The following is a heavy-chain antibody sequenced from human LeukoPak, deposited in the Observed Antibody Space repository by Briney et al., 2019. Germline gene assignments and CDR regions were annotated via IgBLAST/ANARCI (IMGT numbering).Heavy chain of an antibody. CDR1: GGSISSYY. Sequence: PSETLSLTCTVSGGSISSYYWSWIRQPAGMGLEWIGRIYTSGSTNYNPSLESRVTMSVDTSKNQFSLTLSSVTAADTAVYYCAGVSRDSSYYYMDVWGKGTTVTVSS. V-gene: IGHV4-4*07. D-gene: IGHD2-15*01. J-gene: IGHJ6*03. CDR2: IYTSGST. CDR3: AGVSRDSSYYYMDV.